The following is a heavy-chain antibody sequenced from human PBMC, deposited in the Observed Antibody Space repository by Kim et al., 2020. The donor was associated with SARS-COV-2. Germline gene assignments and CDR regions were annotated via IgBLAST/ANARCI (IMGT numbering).Heavy chain of an antibody. CDR1: GFTFSSYG. CDR2: IWYDGSNK. Sequence: GGSLRLSCAASGFTFSSYGMHWVRQAPGKGLEWVAVIWYDGSNKYYADSVKGRFTISRDNSKNTLYLQMNSLRAEDTAVYYCAKAGYYDYIWGSYSHADYWGQGTLVTVSS. CDR3: AKAGYYDYIWGSYSHADY. V-gene: IGHV3-33*06. D-gene: IGHD3-16*01. J-gene: IGHJ4*02.